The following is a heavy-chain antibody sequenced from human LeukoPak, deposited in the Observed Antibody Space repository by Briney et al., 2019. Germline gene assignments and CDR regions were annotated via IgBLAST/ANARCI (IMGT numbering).Heavy chain of an antibody. D-gene: IGHD4-17*01. CDR1: GFTVSSNY. CDR2: IYSGGST. V-gene: IGHV3-66*01. Sequence: GGSLRLSCAASGFTVSSNYMNWVRQAPGKRLEWVSVIYSGGSTYYADSVRGRFTISRDNSKNTLYLQMNSLRVEDTAVYYCAREGEGYSDQIDYWGQGTLVSVSS. CDR3: AREGEGYSDQIDY. J-gene: IGHJ4*02.